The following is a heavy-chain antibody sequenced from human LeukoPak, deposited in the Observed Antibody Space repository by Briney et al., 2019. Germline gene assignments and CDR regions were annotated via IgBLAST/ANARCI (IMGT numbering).Heavy chain of an antibody. CDR3: ARDSPSIAAAGTVYYGMDV. Sequence: GASVKVSCKASGGTFSSYAISWVRQAPGQGLEWMGRVIPILGIANYAQKFQGRVTITADKSTSTAYMELSSLRSEDTAVYYCARDSPSIAAAGTVYYGMDVWGQGTTVTVSS. CDR2: VIPILGIA. CDR1: GGTFSSYA. D-gene: IGHD6-13*01. V-gene: IGHV1-69*04. J-gene: IGHJ6*02.